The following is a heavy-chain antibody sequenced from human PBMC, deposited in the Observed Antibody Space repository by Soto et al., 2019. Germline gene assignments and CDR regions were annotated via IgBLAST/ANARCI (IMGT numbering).Heavy chain of an antibody. CDR1: GFTFSNAW. Sequence: EVQLVESGGGLVKPGGSLRLSCAASGFTFSNAWMSWVRQAPGKGLGWVGRIKSKTEGGTTDYAAPVKGRFTISRDDSKNTVYMQMNSQKTEDPAVYYCTTGVLPAVIVSRSHYDFWSPGDVGGEYYFDYWGQGTLVTVSS. J-gene: IGHJ4*02. D-gene: IGHD3-3*01. V-gene: IGHV3-15*01. CDR2: IKSKTEGGTT. CDR3: TTGVLPAVIVSRSHYDFWSPGDVGGEYYFDY.